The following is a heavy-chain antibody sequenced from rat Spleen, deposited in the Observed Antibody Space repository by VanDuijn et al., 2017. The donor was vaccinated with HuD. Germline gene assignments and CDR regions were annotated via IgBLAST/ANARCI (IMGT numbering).Heavy chain of an antibody. CDR1: GHSITSSYR. V-gene: IGHV3-3*01. CDR3: ARSDGVHYYLPFAD. D-gene: IGHD1-1*01. CDR2: INSAGTT. J-gene: IGHJ3*01. Sequence: EVQLQESGPGPVKVSESLSLTCSVTGHSITSSYRWNWIRKFPGNKLEWMGYINSAGTTNYNPSLKSRISITRDTSKNQFFLQVNSVSSEDTGTYYCARSDGVHYYLPFADWGQGTLVTASS.